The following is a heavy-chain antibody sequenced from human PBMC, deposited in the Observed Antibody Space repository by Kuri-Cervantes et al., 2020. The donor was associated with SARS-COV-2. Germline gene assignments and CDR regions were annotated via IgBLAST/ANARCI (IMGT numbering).Heavy chain of an antibody. Sequence: GSLRLSCAVYGGSFSGYYWSWIRQPPGKGLEWIGEINHSGSNNYNPSLKSRLTISVDTSKIQFSLKLSSVTAADTAVYYCARQRNGYNYFDYWGQGTLVTVSS. CDR3: ARQRNGYNYFDY. D-gene: IGHD5-24*01. CDR2: INHSGSN. J-gene: IGHJ4*02. CDR1: GGSFSGYY. V-gene: IGHV4-34*01.